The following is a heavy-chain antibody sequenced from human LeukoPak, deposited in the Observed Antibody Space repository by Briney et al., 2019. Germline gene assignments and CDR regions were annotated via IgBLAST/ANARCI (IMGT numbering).Heavy chain of an antibody. Sequence: GESLKIACKGSGYSFTTYWIVWVRQVPGKGLEWMGIIYPGNSDTRYSPSFQGQVTISADKSISTAYLQWSSLKASDTAMYYCARGGSLELLPSAPFDYWGQGTLVTVSS. CDR3: ARGGSLELLPSAPFDY. CDR2: IYPGNSDT. D-gene: IGHD1-26*01. J-gene: IGHJ4*02. CDR1: GYSFTTYW. V-gene: IGHV5-51*01.